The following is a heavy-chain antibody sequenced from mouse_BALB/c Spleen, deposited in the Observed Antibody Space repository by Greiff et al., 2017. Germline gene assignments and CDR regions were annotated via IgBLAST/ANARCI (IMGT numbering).Heavy chain of an antibody. CDR1: GFTFSSYA. CDR2: ISSGGSYT. V-gene: IGHV5-9-4*01. Sequence: EVQRVESGGGLVKPGGSLKLSCAASGFTFSSYAMSWVRQSPEKRLEWVAEISSGGSYTYYPDTVTGRFTISRDNAKNTLYLEMSSLRSEDTAMYYCARGGKDAMDYWGQGTSVTVSS. D-gene: IGHD2-1*01. CDR3: ARGGKDAMDY. J-gene: IGHJ4*01.